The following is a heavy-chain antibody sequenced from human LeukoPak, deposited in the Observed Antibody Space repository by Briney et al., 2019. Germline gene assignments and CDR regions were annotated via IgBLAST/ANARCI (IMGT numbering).Heavy chain of an antibody. V-gene: IGHV3-7*01. Sequence: GGSLRLSCAASGFSFSSYWMSWVRQAPGKGLEWVANIKQDEGEKYYVDSVKGRFTIFRDNAKNSVYLQMNSLRAEDTAVYYCARGASLNYMDVWGKGTTVTVSS. J-gene: IGHJ6*03. CDR1: GFSFSSYW. CDR3: ARGASLNYMDV. CDR2: IKQDEGEK.